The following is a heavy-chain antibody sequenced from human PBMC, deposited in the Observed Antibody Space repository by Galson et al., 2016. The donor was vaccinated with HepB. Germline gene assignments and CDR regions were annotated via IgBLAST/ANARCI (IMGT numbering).Heavy chain of an antibody. J-gene: IGHJ6*02. V-gene: IGHV4-34*01. CDR3: ARGLTIFGLGHYYYYGMDV. CDR2: INDSGST. Sequence: ETLSLTCAVFGGSFSGSYWSWIRQPPGRGLEWIGEINDSGSTDYNPSLKSRATISVDTSKNQFSLRLSSVTAADTAVHYCARGLTIFGLGHYYYYGMDVWGQGTTVTVSS. D-gene: IGHD3-3*01. CDR1: GGSFSGSY.